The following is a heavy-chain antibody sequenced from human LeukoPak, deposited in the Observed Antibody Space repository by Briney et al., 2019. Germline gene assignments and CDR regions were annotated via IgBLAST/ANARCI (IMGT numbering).Heavy chain of an antibody. J-gene: IGHJ4*02. CDR1: GYTFTSYD. CDR3: ARVYRVLRGNRGILGY. Sequence: ASVKVSCKASGYTFTSYDINWVRQATGQGFEWMGWMNPNSGNTGYAQKFQGRVTMTRNTSISTAYMELSSLRSEDTAVYYCARVYRVLRGNRGILGYWGQGTLVTVPS. D-gene: IGHD4-23*01. CDR2: MNPNSGNT. V-gene: IGHV1-8*01.